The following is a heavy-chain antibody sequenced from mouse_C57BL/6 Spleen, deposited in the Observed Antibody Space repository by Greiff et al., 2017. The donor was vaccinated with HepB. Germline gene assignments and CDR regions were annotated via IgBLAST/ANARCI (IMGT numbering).Heavy chain of an antibody. D-gene: IGHD2-4*01. V-gene: IGHV1-62-2*01. J-gene: IGHJ2*01. CDR3: ARDGLYYDYDDIYYFDY. CDR2: FYPGSGSI. CDR1: GYTFTEYT. Sequence: QVQLQQSGAELVKPGASVKLSCKASGYTFTEYTIHWVKQRSGQGLEWIGWFYPGSGSIKYNEKFKDKATLTADKSSSTVYMELSRLTSEDSAVYFCARDGLYYDYDDIYYFDYWGQGTTLTVSS.